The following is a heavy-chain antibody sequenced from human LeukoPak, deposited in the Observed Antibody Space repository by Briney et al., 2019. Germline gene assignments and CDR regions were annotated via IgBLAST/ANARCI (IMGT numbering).Heavy chain of an antibody. CDR3: ASHFYGSGSWAFDY. D-gene: IGHD3-10*01. V-gene: IGHV4-30-4*01. CDR1: GGSISSGDYY. Sequence: SETLSLTCTVSGGSISSGDYYWSWIRQPPGKGLEWIGYIYDSGSTYYNPSLKGRVTISVDTSKNQFSLKLSSVTAADTAVYYCASHFYGSGSWAFDYWGQGTLVTVSS. J-gene: IGHJ4*02. CDR2: IYDSGST.